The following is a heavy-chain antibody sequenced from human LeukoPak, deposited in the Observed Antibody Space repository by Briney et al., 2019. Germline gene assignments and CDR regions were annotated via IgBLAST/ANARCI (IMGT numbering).Heavy chain of an antibody. CDR2: IIPIFGTA. CDR3: ASPQVAHDASDI. V-gene: IGHV1-69*05. CDR1: GGTFSSYA. J-gene: IGHJ3*02. D-gene: IGHD2-15*01. Sequence: SVKVSCKASGGTFSSYAISWVRQAPGQGLEWMGRIIPIFGTANYAQKFQGRVTITTDESTGTAYMELSSLRSEDTAVYYCASPQVAHDASDIWGQGTMVTVSS.